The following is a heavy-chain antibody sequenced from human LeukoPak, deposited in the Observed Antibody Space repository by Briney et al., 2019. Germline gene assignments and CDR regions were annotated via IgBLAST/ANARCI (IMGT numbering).Heavy chain of an antibody. CDR3: AKSDGYGLIDY. V-gene: IGHV4-4*07. CDR2: IYTSGST. J-gene: IGHJ4*01. Sequence: SQTLSLTCTVSGGSISSYYWSWIRQPAGKGLEWIGRIYTSGSTNYNPSLKSRVTMSVDTSKNQVSLKMSSVTAADTAVYYCAKSDGYGLIDYWGQGTLVTVSS. D-gene: IGHD2-21*02. CDR1: GGSISSYY.